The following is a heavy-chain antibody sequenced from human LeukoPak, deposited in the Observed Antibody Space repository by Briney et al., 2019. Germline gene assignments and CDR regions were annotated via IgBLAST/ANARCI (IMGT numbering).Heavy chain of an antibody. CDR2: IITDTGNP. CDR3: ARVVGCGGDCYSGISDY. CDR1: GYTLTQHS. J-gene: IGHJ4*02. V-gene: IGHV7-4-1*02. Sequence: ASVKVSCKASGYTLTQHSINWVRQAPGQGLEWMGWIITDTGNPTYAQGFTGRFVFSLDTSVSTAYLQISSLKAEDTAVYYCARVVGCGGDCYSGISDYWGQGTLVTVSS. D-gene: IGHD2-21*02.